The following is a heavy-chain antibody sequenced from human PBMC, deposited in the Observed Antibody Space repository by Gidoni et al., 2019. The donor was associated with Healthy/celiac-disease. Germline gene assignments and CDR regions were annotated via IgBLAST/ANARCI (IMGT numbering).Heavy chain of an antibody. V-gene: IGHV3-9*01. Sequence: EVQLVESGGGLVQPGRSLRLSCAASGFTFDDFAMHWVRQAPGKGLEWVSGISWNSGSIGDADSVKGRFTISRDNAKNSLYLQMNSLRAEDTALYYCAKDTNYYDSSGYYYDAFDIWGQGTMVTVSS. CDR3: AKDTNYYDSSGYYYDAFDI. CDR2: ISWNSGSI. D-gene: IGHD3-22*01. CDR1: GFTFDDFA. J-gene: IGHJ3*02.